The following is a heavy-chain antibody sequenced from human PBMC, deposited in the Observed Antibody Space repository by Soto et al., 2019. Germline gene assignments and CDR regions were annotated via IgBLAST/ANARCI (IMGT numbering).Heavy chain of an antibody. CDR3: ARGGYFDSSNYLAY. CDR1: GDPFTSYG. J-gene: IGHJ4*02. V-gene: IGHV1-3*01. CDR2: INPGNDNT. Sequence: ASVNFSCKVSGDPFTSYGVNWLCQAPGRGLELMAWINPGNDNTRYSQKFQGRGIIERDTSASTAYMELSSLRSEDTDVYYWARGGYFDSSNYLAYWGLGTLVTV. D-gene: IGHD3-22*01.